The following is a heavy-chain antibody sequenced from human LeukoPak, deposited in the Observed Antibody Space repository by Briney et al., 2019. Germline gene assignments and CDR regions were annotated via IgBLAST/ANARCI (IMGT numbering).Heavy chain of an antibody. CDR3: ASALYYYDSSGYSLGY. CDR1: GYTFSSYG. Sequence: ASVKVSCKASGYTFSSYGISWVRQAPGQGLEWMGRIIPILGIANYAQKFQGRVTITADKSTSTAYMELSSLRSEDTAVYYCASALYYYDSSGYSLGYWGQGTLVTVSS. CDR2: IIPILGIA. V-gene: IGHV1-69*04. D-gene: IGHD3-22*01. J-gene: IGHJ4*02.